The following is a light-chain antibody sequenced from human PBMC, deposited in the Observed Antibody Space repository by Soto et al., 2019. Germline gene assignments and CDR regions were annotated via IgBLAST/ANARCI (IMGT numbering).Light chain of an antibody. CDR1: QSVTSY. J-gene: IGKJ5*01. V-gene: IGKV3-11*01. Sequence: EMGLTQSPATLPLSPGERATLSCMASQSVTSYLAWYQQKPGQAPRLLIHDASDRATGIPASFSGSRSGTDFTLTTSCLAPEDFAVYYWQQRSKWPITFGQGTRVDIK. CDR3: QQRSKWPIT. CDR2: DAS.